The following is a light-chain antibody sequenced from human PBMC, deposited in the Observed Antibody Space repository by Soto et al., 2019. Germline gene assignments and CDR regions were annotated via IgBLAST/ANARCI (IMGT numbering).Light chain of an antibody. CDR2: GAS. V-gene: IGKV3-20*01. J-gene: IGKJ1*01. CDR3: QQYNNWPLWT. Sequence: EIVLTQSPGTLSLSPGERATLSCRASQSVSSTYLAWCQQKPGQAPRLLIYGASTRATGIPDRFSGTGSGTDFTLTISSLQSEDFAVYYCQQYNNWPLWTFGQGTKVDIK. CDR1: QSVSSTY.